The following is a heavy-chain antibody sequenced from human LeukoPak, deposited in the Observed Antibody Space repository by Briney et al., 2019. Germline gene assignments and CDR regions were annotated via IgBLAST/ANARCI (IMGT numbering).Heavy chain of an antibody. Sequence: ASVKVSCKASGYTFTSYAMNWVRQAPGQGLEWMGWINTNTGNPTYAQGFTGRFVFSLDTPVSTAYLQISSLKAEDTAVYYCARGSPRYSSSWYEGNWFDPWGQGTLVTVSS. D-gene: IGHD6-13*01. CDR2: INTNTGNP. V-gene: IGHV7-4-1*02. J-gene: IGHJ5*02. CDR1: GYTFTSYA. CDR3: ARGSPRYSSSWYEGNWFDP.